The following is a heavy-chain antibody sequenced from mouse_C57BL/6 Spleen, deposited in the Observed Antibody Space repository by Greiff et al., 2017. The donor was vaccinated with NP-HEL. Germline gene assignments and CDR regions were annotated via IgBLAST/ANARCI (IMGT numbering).Heavy chain of an antibody. Sequence: QVQLKQSGPGLVAPSPSLSLTCTASGFSLTSYGVSWVRQPPGKGLEWLGVIWGDGGTNYHSALITELRTSTDNSTCHASLKLISLQTDDTAAYSCAKPDYYGSSDWYLDDWGTGTTVTVSS. D-gene: IGHD1-1*01. CDR3: AKPDYYGSSDWYLDD. V-gene: IGHV2-3*01. J-gene: IGHJ1*03. CDR1: GFSLTSYG. CDR2: IWGDGGT.